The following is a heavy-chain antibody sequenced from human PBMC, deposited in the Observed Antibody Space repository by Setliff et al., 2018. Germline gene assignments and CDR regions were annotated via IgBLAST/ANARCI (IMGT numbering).Heavy chain of an antibody. J-gene: IGHJ4*02. CDR1: GYNFITFG. CDR2: ISPYNENT. D-gene: IGHD3-3*01. CDR3: ARHGNFWSGFDY. V-gene: IGHV1-18*01. Sequence: ASVKVSCKTSGYNFITFGISWVRQAPGQGPEWMGWISPYNENTNYAQKFQGRVTMTTDAPDNQFSVKLSSVTAADTAVYYCARHGNFWSGFDYWGQGTLVTVSS.